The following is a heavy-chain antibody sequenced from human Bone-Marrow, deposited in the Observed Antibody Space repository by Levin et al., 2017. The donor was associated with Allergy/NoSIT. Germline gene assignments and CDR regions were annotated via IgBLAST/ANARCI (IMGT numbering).Heavy chain of an antibody. CDR3: ARVFMSSGWPDAFDI. V-gene: IGHV3-66*01. CDR1: GFTVSSNY. Sequence: PGGSLRLSCAASGFTVSSNYMSWVRQAPGKGLEWVSVIYSGGSTYYADSVKGRFTISRDNSKNTLYLQMNSLRAEDTAVYYCARVFMSSGWPDAFDIWGQGTMVTVSS. J-gene: IGHJ3*02. D-gene: IGHD6-19*01. CDR2: IYSGGST.